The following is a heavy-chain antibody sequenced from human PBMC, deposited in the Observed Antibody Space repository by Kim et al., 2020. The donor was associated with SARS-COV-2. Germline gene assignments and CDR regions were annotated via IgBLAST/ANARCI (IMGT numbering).Heavy chain of an antibody. CDR3: AKAPGIAVAGTYVY. V-gene: IGHV3-23*01. CDR2: ISGSGGST. J-gene: IGHJ4*02. CDR1: GFTFSSYA. D-gene: IGHD6-19*01. Sequence: GGSLRLSCAASGFTFSSYAMSWVRQAPGKGPEWVSVISGSGGSTYYADSVKGRFTISRDNSKNTLYLQMNSLRAEDTAIYYCAKAPGIAVAGTYVYWGQGTLVTVSS.